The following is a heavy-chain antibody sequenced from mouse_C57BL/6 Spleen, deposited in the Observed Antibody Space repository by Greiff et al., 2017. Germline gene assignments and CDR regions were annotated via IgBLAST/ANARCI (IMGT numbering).Heavy chain of an antibody. Sequence: QVQLQQPGAELVRPGSSVKLSCKASGYTFTSYWLDWVKQRPGQGLEWIGNISPSDSETYYNQKFKDKATLTGDKSSSTAYMQLSSLTSEDSAVYYCAREAGNPCAYWGQGTLVTGSA. J-gene: IGHJ3*01. CDR3: AREAGNPCAY. V-gene: IGHV1-61*01. CDR2: ISPSDSET. CDR1: GYTFTSYW. D-gene: IGHD2-1*01.